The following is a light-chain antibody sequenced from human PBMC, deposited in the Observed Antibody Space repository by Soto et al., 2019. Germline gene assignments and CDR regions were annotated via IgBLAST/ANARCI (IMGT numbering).Light chain of an antibody. V-gene: IGKV3-20*01. Sequence: EIVVTQSPGTLSLSPGDRATLSCRTSQTISNFHLAWYQQKPGRSPRLLIYGTSTRATGGIADRFSGSGSGTDFTLTISRLEPEDFAVYYCQHYGSSPYTFGQGTKLEIK. CDR2: GTS. CDR1: QTISNFH. J-gene: IGKJ2*01. CDR3: QHYGSSPYT.